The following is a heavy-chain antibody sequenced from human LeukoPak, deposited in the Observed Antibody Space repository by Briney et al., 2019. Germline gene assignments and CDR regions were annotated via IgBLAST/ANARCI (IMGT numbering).Heavy chain of an antibody. J-gene: IGHJ4*02. V-gene: IGHV3-23*01. CDR3: AKGVYYYDSSGYYYTYYFDY. CDR2: ISGSGGST. D-gene: IGHD3-22*01. Sequence: PGGSLRLSCAASGLISSSYAMSWVRQAPGKGLEWVSAISGSGGSTYYADSVKGRFTISRDNSKNTLYLQMNSLRAEDTAVYYCAKGVYYYDSSGYYYTYYFDYWGQGTLVTVSS. CDR1: GLISSSYA.